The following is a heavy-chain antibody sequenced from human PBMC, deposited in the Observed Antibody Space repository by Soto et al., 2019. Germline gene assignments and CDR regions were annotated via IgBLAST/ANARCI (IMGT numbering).Heavy chain of an antibody. CDR2: INHSGST. V-gene: IGHV4-34*01. D-gene: IGHD5-18*01. CDR1: GGSISSSYY. CDR3: ARGNGYSYGYGLVGPYGMDV. J-gene: IGHJ6*02. Sequence: SETLSLTCTVSGGSISSSYYWSWIRQPPGKGLEWIGEINHSGSTNYNPSLKSRVTISVDTSKNQFSLKLSSVTAADTAVYYCARGNGYSYGYGLVGPYGMDVWGQGTTVTVSS.